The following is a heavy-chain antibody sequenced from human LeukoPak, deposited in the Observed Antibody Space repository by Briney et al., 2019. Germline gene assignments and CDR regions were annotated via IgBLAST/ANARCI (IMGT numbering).Heavy chain of an antibody. J-gene: IGHJ4*02. D-gene: IGHD4-17*01. V-gene: IGHV3-21*01. CDR3: ARDPYDDYDY. CDR1: GFTFSTYT. CDR2: ISSSSGYI. Sequence: GGSLRLSCAASGFTFSTYTMNCVRQAPGKGLEWVSSISSSSGYIYYADSVKGRFTISRDNAKSSLSLQMNSLRAEDTAVYYCARDPYDDYDYWGQGTLVTVSS.